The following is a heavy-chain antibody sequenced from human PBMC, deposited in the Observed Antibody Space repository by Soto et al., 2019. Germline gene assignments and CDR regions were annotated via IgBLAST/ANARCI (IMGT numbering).Heavy chain of an antibody. CDR3: ARGQDPRPIFGVVINGRMAFDI. CDR2: MNPNSGNT. CDR1: GYTLTSYD. J-gene: IGHJ3*02. D-gene: IGHD3-3*01. V-gene: IGHV1-8*01. Sequence: GASVKVSCTASGYTLTSYDINWVRQATGQGLEWTGWMNPNSGNTGYAQKFQGRVTMTRNTSISTAYMELSSLRSEDTAVYYCARGQDPRPIFGVVINGRMAFDIWGQGTMVTVSS.